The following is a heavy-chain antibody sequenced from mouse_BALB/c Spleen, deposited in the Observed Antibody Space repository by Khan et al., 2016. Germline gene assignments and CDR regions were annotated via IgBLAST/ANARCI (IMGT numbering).Heavy chain of an antibody. CDR3: ARERRARVDGYFDY. V-gene: IGHV5-12-2*01. J-gene: IGHJ2*01. CDR2: ISNGGGST. D-gene: IGHD3-1*01. CDR1: GFTFSSYT. Sequence: EVELVESGGGLVQPGGSLKLSCAASGFTFSSYTMSWVRQTPEKRLEWVAYISNGGGSTYYPDTVKGRFTISRDNAKNTLYLQMSSLKSEDTAMYYCARERRARVDGYFDYWGQGTTLTVSS.